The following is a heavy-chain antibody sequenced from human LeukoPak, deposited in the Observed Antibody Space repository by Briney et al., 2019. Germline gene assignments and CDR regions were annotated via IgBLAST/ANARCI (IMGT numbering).Heavy chain of an antibody. CDR1: GGSISSSSYF. V-gene: IGHV4-39*02. D-gene: IGHD3-10*01. Sequence: SETLSLTCSVSGGSISSSSYFWGWIRQPPGKGLEWIASVHYSGSTYYNPSLKSRVTISVDTSKNHIALKVTSVTAADTAVYFCARRVGFYGSGSLNYFDPWGQGILVSVSS. J-gene: IGHJ5*01. CDR2: VHYSGST. CDR3: ARRVGFYGSGSLNYFDP.